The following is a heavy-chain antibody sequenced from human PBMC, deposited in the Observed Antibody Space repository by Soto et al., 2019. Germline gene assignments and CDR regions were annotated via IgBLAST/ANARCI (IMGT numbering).Heavy chain of an antibody. Sequence: PSETLSLTCTVSGGSISSYYWSWIRQPPGKGLEWIGYIYYSGSTNYNPSLKSRVTISVDTSKNQFSLKLSSVTAADTAVYYCARVADCSGGRCYFSVDYWGQGTVVTVSS. V-gene: IGHV4-59*08. CDR1: GGSISSYY. CDR2: IYYSGST. CDR3: ARVADCSGGRCYFSVDY. D-gene: IGHD2-15*01. J-gene: IGHJ4*02.